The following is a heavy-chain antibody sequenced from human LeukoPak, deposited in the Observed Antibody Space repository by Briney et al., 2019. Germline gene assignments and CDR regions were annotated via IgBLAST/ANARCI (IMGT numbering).Heavy chain of an antibody. Sequence: GASVKVSCKASGYTFTSYGISWVRQAPGQGLEWMGWISAYNGNTNYAQKLQGRVTMTTDTSTSTAYMELRSLRSDDTAVYYCAREVAGTLWRTSDAFDIWGQGTMVTVSS. J-gene: IGHJ3*02. CDR1: GYTFTSYG. CDR3: AREVAGTLWRTSDAFDI. D-gene: IGHD6-19*01. V-gene: IGHV1-18*04. CDR2: ISAYNGNT.